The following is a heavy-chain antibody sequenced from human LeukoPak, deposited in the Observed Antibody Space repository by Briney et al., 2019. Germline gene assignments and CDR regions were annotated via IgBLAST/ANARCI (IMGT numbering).Heavy chain of an antibody. V-gene: IGHV4-59*01. Sequence: SETLSLTCTVSGDFITAYYWSWIRQAPGKGLEWIGYVYYSGKTEYNPSLRSRVTISLEMSNHQFSLKLTSVTAADTAVYYCARGSHYYGSGSYDYFDYWGQGTLVTVSS. CDR3: ARGSHYYGSGSYDYFDY. CDR1: GDFITAYY. D-gene: IGHD3-10*01. J-gene: IGHJ4*02. CDR2: VYYSGKT.